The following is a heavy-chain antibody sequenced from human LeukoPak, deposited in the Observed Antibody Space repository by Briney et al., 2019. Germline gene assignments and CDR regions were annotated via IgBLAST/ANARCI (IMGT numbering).Heavy chain of an antibody. Sequence: GGSLRLSCAASGFSFSAYWITWVRQPPGTGLEWVANINPAGSETYYVDPVKGRFSISRDNAKNLVYLQMNSLRAEDTAVYHCARFGYVAAVDVWGQGTPVTVSS. J-gene: IGHJ4*02. CDR1: GFSFSAYW. CDR2: INPAGSET. CDR3: ARFGYVAAVDV. D-gene: IGHD2-15*01. V-gene: IGHV3-7*01.